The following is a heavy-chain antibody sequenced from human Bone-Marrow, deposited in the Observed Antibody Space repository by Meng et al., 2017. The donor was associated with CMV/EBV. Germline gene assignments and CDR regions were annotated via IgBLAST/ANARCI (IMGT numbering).Heavy chain of an antibody. CDR1: GLTVSNDF. CDR3: ARDHREEMAMYYYGMDV. CDR2: IYSGGNS. V-gene: IGHV3-53*01. J-gene: IGHJ6*02. Sequence: GESLKISCAASGLTVSNDFMAWVRQAPGKGLEFVSIIYSGGNSFAADSVKGRFTISRDTTKNTVSLQMNSLRAEDTAVYYCARDHREEMAMYYYGMDVWGQGTTVTVSS. D-gene: IGHD5-24*01.